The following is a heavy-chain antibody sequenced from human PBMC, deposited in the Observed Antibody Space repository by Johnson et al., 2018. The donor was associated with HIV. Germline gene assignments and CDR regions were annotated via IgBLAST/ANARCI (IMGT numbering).Heavy chain of an antibody. J-gene: IGHJ3*02. Sequence: VQLVESGGGLVQPGGSLRLSCSTSGFSFSDYWMSWVRQAPGKGLEWVANIKQDGSEKYYVDSVKGRFTISRDNAKNSLYLQMNSLRAEDTAVYYCAGLPDAFDIWGQGTMVTVSS. V-gene: IGHV3-7*01. D-gene: IGHD5-12*01. CDR1: GFSFSDYW. CDR3: AGLPDAFDI. CDR2: IKQDGSEK.